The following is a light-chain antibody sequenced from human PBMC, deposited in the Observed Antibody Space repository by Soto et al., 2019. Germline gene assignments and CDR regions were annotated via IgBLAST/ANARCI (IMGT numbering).Light chain of an antibody. CDR1: QSVSSD. CDR3: QQYGHSLWT. J-gene: IGKJ1*01. V-gene: IGKV3-15*01. CDR2: GAF. Sequence: EIVITQSPATLSVSPGERATLSCRASQSVSSDLAWYQQKPGQAPRLIIYGAFTRATGIPARFSGSGSGTEFTLTISSLQSEDFAVYYCQQYGHSLWTFGQGTKVDIK.